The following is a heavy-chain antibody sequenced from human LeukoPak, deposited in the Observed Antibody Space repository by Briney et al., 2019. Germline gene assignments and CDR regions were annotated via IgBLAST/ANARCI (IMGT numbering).Heavy chain of an antibody. D-gene: IGHD3-10*01. J-gene: IGHJ6*02. Sequence: ASVKVSCKASGYTFTSYGISWVRQAPGQGLEWMGWISAYNGNTNYAQKLQGRVTMTTDTSTSTAYMELRSLRSDDTAVYYCARDREDGSGSYYNDYYYHGMDVWGQGTTVTVSS. CDR2: ISAYNGNT. V-gene: IGHV1-18*01. CDR3: ARDREDGSGSYYNDYYYHGMDV. CDR1: GYTFTSYG.